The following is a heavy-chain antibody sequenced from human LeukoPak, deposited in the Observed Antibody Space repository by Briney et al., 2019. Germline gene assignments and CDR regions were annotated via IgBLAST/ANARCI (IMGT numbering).Heavy chain of an antibody. V-gene: IGHV3-21*01. CDR2: ISSSSSYI. Sequence: GGSLRLSCAASGFTFSSYSMNWVRQAPGKGLEWVSSISSSSSYIYYADSVKGRFTISRDNAKNSLYLQMNSLRAEDTAVYYCARAVDSGSYYDAFDIGGKGTMVTVSS. CDR1: GFTFSSYS. J-gene: IGHJ3*02. D-gene: IGHD1-26*01. CDR3: ARAVDSGSYYDAFDI.